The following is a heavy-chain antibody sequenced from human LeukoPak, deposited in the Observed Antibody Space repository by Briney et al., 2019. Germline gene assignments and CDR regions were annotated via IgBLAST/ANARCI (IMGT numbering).Heavy chain of an antibody. D-gene: IGHD6-19*01. CDR2: IRSKANNYAT. CDR1: GFTFSSYE. J-gene: IGHJ5*02. V-gene: IGHV3-73*01. Sequence: GGSLRLSCAASGFTFSSYEMNWVRQASGKGLEWVGRIRSKANNYATAYAASVKGRFTISRDDSKNTAYLQMSSLKTEDTAVYYCIRLRDSSGWYAGFDPWGQGTLVSVSS. CDR3: IRLRDSSGWYAGFDP.